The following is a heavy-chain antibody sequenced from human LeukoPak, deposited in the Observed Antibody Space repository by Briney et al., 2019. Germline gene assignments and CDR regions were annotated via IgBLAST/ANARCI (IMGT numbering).Heavy chain of an antibody. J-gene: IGHJ3*02. CDR3: AKEGSSSGRAFDI. D-gene: IGHD3-22*01. V-gene: IGHV3-33*06. CDR1: GFTFSSYG. CDR2: IWYDGSNK. Sequence: GGSQRLSCTASGFTFSSYGMHWVRQAPGKGLEWVTVIWYDGSNKYYADSVKGRFTISRDNSKNTLYLQMNSLRAEDTAVYYCAKEGSSSGRAFDIWGQGTMVTVSS.